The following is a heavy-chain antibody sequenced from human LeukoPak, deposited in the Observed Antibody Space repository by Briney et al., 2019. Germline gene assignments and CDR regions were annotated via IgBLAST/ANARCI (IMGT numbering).Heavy chain of an antibody. CDR1: GFTFSSYW. CDR3: AKTTIVGVTVDAFDI. D-gene: IGHD1-26*01. J-gene: IGHJ3*02. CDR2: IKQDGSEK. V-gene: IGHV3-7*01. Sequence: GGSLRLSCAASGFTFSSYWMTWVRQAPGKGLEWVANIKQDGSEKYHVDSVKGRFTISRDNAKNSLYLQMNSLRAEDTAVYYCAKTTIVGVTVDAFDIWGQGTMVTVSS.